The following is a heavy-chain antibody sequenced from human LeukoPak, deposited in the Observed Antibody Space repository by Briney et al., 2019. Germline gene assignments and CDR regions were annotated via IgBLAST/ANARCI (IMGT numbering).Heavy chain of an antibody. CDR1: GGTFSSYA. Sequence: ASVKVSCKASGGTFSSYAISWVRQAPGQGLEWMGGIIPIFGTANYAQKFQGGVTITTDESTSTAYMELSSLRSEDTAVYYCARSTVVMGGYYFDYWGQGTLVTVSS. CDR3: ARSTVVMGGYYFDY. D-gene: IGHD4-23*01. V-gene: IGHV1-69*05. J-gene: IGHJ4*02. CDR2: IIPIFGTA.